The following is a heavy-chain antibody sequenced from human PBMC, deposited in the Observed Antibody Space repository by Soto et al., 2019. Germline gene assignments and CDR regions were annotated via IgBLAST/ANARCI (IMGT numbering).Heavy chain of an antibody. CDR3: ARGWTGAIDY. CDR1: GGTFSSYA. Sequence: ASVKVSCTASGGTFSSYAINWVRQATGQGLEWMGWMNPNSGNTGYAQKFQGRVTMTRNTSISTAYMELSSLRSEDTAVYYCARGWTGAIDYWGQGTLVTVSS. V-gene: IGHV1-8*02. J-gene: IGHJ4*02. D-gene: IGHD7-27*01. CDR2: MNPNSGNT.